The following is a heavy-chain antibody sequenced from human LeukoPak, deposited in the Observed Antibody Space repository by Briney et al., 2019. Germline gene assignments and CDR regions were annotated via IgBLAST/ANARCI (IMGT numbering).Heavy chain of an antibody. CDR1: GGSFSGYY. J-gene: IGHJ6*02. CDR2: INHSGST. CDR3: ARAPVVVVPAAMRDEYYYYGMDV. V-gene: IGHV4-34*01. Sequence: PSETLSPTCAVYGGSFSGYYWSWIRQPPGKGLEWIGEINHSGSTNYNPSLKSRVAISVDTSKNQFSLKLSSVTAADTAVYYRARAPVVVVPAAMRDEYYYYGMDVWGQGTTVTVSS. D-gene: IGHD2-2*01.